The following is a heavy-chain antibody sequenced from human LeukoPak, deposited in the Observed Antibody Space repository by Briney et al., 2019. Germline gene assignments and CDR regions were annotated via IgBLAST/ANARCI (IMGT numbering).Heavy chain of an antibody. Sequence: SSETLSLTCTVSGCTISSYYWSWVRQPPGKGLEWVVDIYYSGSTNYNPSLKSRVTISVDTSRNQFSLKLRSVTAADTAVYYCARGGSGWLIDWGQGTLVTVSS. J-gene: IGHJ4*02. CDR2: IYYSGST. V-gene: IGHV4-59*01. CDR1: GCTISSYY. D-gene: IGHD6-19*01. CDR3: ARGGSGWLID.